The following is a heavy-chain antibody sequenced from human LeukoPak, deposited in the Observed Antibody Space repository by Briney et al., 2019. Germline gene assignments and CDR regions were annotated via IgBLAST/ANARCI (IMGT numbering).Heavy chain of an antibody. J-gene: IGHJ4*02. D-gene: IGHD6-6*01. V-gene: IGHV3-7*01. CDR2: IKQDRSEK. CDR3: ARGVEYTNSSPDF. Sequence: GGSLRLSCAASGFTFSNYWMSWVRQAPGKGLEWVANIKQDRSEKYYVDSVKGRFTISRDNAKNSLYLQMNSLRTEDTAVYYCARGVEYTNSSPDFWGQGTLVTVSS. CDR1: GFTFSNYW.